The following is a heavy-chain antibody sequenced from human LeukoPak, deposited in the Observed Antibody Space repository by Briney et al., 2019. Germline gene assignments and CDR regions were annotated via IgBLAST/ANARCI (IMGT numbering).Heavy chain of an antibody. CDR2: INHSGST. Sequence: PSETLSLTCAVYGGSFSGYYWSWIRQPPGKGLEWIGEINHSGSTNYNPSLKSRVTISVDTSKNQFSLKLSSVTAADTAVYYCARGPRYYYDSSGYTDYWGQGTLVTVPS. V-gene: IGHV4-34*01. D-gene: IGHD3-22*01. CDR1: GGSFSGYY. CDR3: ARGPRYYYDSSGYTDY. J-gene: IGHJ4*02.